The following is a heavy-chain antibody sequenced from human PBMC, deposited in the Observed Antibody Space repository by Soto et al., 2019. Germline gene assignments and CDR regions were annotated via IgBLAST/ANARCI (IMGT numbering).Heavy chain of an antibody. Sequence: SETLSLTCAVSGGSISSSNWWSWVRQPPGKGLEWIGEIYHSGSTNYNPSLKSRVTISVDKSKNQFSLKLSSVTAADTAVYYCARDRQGWLEKGFDYWGQGTLVTVSS. D-gene: IGHD6-19*01. CDR2: IYHSGST. CDR3: ARDRQGWLEKGFDY. CDR1: GGSISSSNW. V-gene: IGHV4-4*02. J-gene: IGHJ4*02.